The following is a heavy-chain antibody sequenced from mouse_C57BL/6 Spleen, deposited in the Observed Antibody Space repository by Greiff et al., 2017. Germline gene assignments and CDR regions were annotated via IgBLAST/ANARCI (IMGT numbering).Heavy chain of an antibody. J-gene: IGHJ3*01. CDR2: INPNNGGT. D-gene: IGHD1-1*01. V-gene: IGHV1-26*01. CDR3: ASYYYGSSR. CDR1: GYTFTDYY. Sequence: EVQLQQSGPELVKPGASVKISCKASGYTFTDYYMNWVKQSHGKSLEWIGDINPNNGGTSYNQKFKGKATLTVDKSSSTAYMELRSLTSEDSAVYYCASYYYGSSRWGQGTLVTVSA.